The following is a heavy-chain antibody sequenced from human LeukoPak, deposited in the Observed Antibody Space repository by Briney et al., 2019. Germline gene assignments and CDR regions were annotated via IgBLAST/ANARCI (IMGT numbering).Heavy chain of an antibody. CDR2: ISSSSSYI. Sequence: GGSLRLSCAASGFTFSSYSMNWVRQAPGKGLEWVSSISSSSSYIYYADSVKGRFTISRDNAMNSLYLQMNSLRAEDTAVYYCARDQTYYDFWSGYYSRGDDDAFDIWGQGTMVTVSS. CDR1: GFTFSSYS. CDR3: ARDQTYYDFWSGYYSRGDDDAFDI. V-gene: IGHV3-21*01. J-gene: IGHJ3*02. D-gene: IGHD3-3*01.